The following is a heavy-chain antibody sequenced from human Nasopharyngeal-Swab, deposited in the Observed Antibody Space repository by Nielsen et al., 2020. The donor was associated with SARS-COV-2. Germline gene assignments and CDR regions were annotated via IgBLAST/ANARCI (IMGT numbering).Heavy chain of an antibody. CDR2: LSVSGGKT. CDR1: GFTLDMFA. V-gene: IGHV3-23*01. CDR3: ARDDSSGTNLLFDY. D-gene: IGHD6-19*01. J-gene: IGHJ4*02. Sequence: GESLKISCVASGFTLDMFAMSWVRRAPGKGLEWVSALSVSGGKTFDADSVKGRFSISRDNSKNTLYLQMTSLRVEDTAVYYCARDDSSGTNLLFDYWGQGILVTVSS.